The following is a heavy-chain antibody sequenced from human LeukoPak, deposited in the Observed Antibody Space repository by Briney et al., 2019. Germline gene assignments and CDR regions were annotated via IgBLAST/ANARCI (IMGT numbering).Heavy chain of an antibody. CDR2: INHSGST. D-gene: IGHD3-22*01. Sequence: SETLSLTCAVYGGSFSGYYWSWIRQPPGKGLEWIWEINHSGSTNYSPSLKSRVTISVDTSKNQFSLKLSSVTAADTAVYYCARGGYYDKEAFDIWGQGTMVTVSS. CDR1: GGSFSGYY. CDR3: ARGGYYDKEAFDI. J-gene: IGHJ3*02. V-gene: IGHV4-34*01.